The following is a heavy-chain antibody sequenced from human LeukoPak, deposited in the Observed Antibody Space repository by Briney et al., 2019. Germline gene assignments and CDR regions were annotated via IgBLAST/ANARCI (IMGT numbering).Heavy chain of an antibody. CDR3: ARITGDNSLDY. D-gene: IGHD7-27*01. V-gene: IGHV4-4*09. CDR1: GFSFSDFY. J-gene: IGHJ4*02. Sequence: GSLRLSSAASGFSFSDFYLDWIRQPPGKGLEWIGYIYTSGSTNYNPSLKSRVTISVDTSKNQFSLKLSSVTAADTAVYYCARITGDNSLDYWGQGALVTVSS. CDR2: IYTSGST.